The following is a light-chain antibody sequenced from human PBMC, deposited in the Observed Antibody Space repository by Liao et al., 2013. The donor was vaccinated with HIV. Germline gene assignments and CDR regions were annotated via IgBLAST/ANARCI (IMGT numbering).Light chain of an antibody. J-gene: IGLJ2*01. Sequence: YELTQPPSVSVSPGQTATITCSGDKLGDKYAFWYRQKPGQSPVLVIYQDSKQASGIPERFSGSQSGNTATLTISGTQTLDEAVYYCQTWDSSNMIFGGGTKLTVL. CDR3: QTWDSSNMI. CDR1: KLGDKY. CDR2: QDS. V-gene: IGLV3-1*01.